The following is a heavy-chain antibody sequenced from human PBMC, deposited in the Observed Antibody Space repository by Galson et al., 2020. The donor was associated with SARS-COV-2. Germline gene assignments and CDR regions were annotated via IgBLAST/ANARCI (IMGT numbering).Heavy chain of an antibody. CDR1: GFTITNYE. CDR2: VSNAGSNN. V-gene: IGHV3-30-3*01. J-gene: IGHJ4*02. D-gene: IGHD6-19*01. CDR3: ARCRSIAVAGMSLDF. Sequence: ERPLTLSCAVSGFTITNYEINWVRQAPGNGLAGVAGVSNAGSNNAHADSERGRSTISRDNSNNTLYLQMYSLRDEERALYYCARCRSIAVAGMSLDFWGQGTLVTVSS.